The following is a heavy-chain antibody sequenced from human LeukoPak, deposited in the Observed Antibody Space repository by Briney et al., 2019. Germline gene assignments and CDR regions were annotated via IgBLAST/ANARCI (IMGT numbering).Heavy chain of an antibody. J-gene: IGHJ4*02. V-gene: IGHV3-21*01. D-gene: IGHD1-26*01. CDR2: VSDSSRHI. Sequence: GGSLRLSCAASGFSYNSYSMNWVRQAPGKGLEWVSSVSDSSRHIHYADSVEGRFTISRDNAKNSLYLQMNSLRVEDTVVYYCARYGLAGATYFDSWGQGTLVTVSS. CDR3: ARYGLAGATYFDS. CDR1: GFSYNSYS.